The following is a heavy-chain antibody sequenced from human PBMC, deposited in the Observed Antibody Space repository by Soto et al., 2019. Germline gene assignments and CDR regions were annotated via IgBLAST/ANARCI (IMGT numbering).Heavy chain of an antibody. Sequence: QVQLVQSGAEVKKPGSSVKVSCKASGGTFSSYAISWVRQAPGQGLEWMGGIIPIFGTANYAQKFQGRVTITADESTSTAYMELSSRRSEDTAVYYCARDTEWGGYVTSYYYGMDVWCQGTTVSASS. J-gene: IGHJ6*02. CDR2: IIPIFGTA. D-gene: IGHD3-3*01. V-gene: IGHV1-69*12. CDR1: GGTFSSYA. CDR3: ARDTEWGGYVTSYYYGMDV.